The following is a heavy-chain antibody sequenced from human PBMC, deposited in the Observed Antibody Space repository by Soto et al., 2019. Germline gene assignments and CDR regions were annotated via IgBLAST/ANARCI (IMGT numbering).Heavy chain of an antibody. Sequence: SETLSLTCTVSGGSISSYYWSWIRQPPGKGLEWIGYIYYSGSTNYNPSLKSRVTISVGTSKNQFSLKLGSVTAADTAVYYCARVVRYYCSGGSCYPKYYYYYYMDVWGKGTTVTVSS. CDR3: ARVVRYYCSGGSCYPKYYYYYYMDV. J-gene: IGHJ6*03. D-gene: IGHD2-15*01. CDR1: GGSISSYY. CDR2: IYYSGST. V-gene: IGHV4-59*01.